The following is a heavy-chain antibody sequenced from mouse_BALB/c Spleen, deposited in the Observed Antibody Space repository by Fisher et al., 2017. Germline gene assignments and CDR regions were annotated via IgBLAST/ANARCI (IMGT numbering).Heavy chain of an antibody. V-gene: IGHV1-9*01. J-gene: IGHJ4*01. CDR3: ARPSRGKAMDY. Sequence: KFKGKATFTADTSSNTAYTQLSSLTSEDSAVYYCARPSRGKAMDYWGQGTSVTVSS.